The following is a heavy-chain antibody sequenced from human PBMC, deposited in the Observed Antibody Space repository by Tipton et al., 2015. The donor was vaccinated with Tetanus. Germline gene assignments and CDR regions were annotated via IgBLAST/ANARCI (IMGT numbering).Heavy chain of an antibody. CDR3: ARDRLYPHDYFDR. Sequence: SLRLSCAASGFTFSNYAMAWIRQAPGKGLEWVSTFSASDGHTWYADSVRGRFTISRDTSKNSLYLQMRNLRAEDTAIYYCARDRLYPHDYFDRWGQGNPGHRLL. CDR2: FSASDGHT. J-gene: IGHJ4*02. V-gene: IGHV3-23*01. D-gene: IGHD2-15*01. CDR1: GFTFSNYA.